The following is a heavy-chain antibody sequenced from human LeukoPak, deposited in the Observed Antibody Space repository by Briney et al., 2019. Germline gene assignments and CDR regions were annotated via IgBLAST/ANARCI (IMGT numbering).Heavy chain of an antibody. CDR1: GYSFTSYW. Sequence: GESLKISCKASGYSFTSYWIGWVRQMPGKGLEWMGIIYPGDSDSRYGPSFQGQVTISADKSISTAYLQWSSLRASDTAMYYCARPNYYDSSGYYGHDYWGQGTLVTVSS. J-gene: IGHJ4*02. V-gene: IGHV5-51*01. D-gene: IGHD3-22*01. CDR2: IYPGDSDS. CDR3: ARPNYYDSSGYYGHDY.